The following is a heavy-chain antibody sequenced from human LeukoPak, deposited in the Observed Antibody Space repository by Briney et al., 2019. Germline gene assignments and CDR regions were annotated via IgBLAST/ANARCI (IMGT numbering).Heavy chain of an antibody. CDR2: ISGSGGST. Sequence: GGSLRLSGTASGLTFSSYVMSWVRQAPGKGLKWVSTISGSGGSTFYADSVRGRFTISRDNSRSTLYLHMNSLRAEDTATYYCSPPRGDSSGYYYVYWGQGTLVTVSS. V-gene: IGHV3-23*01. D-gene: IGHD3-22*01. CDR1: GLTFSSYV. CDR3: SPPRGDSSGYYYVY. J-gene: IGHJ4*02.